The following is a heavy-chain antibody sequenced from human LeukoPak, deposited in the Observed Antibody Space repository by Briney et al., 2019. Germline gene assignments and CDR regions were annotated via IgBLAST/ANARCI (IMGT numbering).Heavy chain of an antibody. V-gene: IGHV1-2*02. Sequence: ASVKVSCKASGYTFTSYGISWVRQAPGQGLEWMGWINPQNTGTNYAQKFQDRVTMTRDTSIRTAYMVLIRLKSDDTAVFYCARGGPLEWAPDAFDLWGQGTVVTVSS. D-gene: IGHD1-1*01. J-gene: IGHJ3*01. CDR3: ARGGPLEWAPDAFDL. CDR2: INPQNTGT. CDR1: GYTFTSYG.